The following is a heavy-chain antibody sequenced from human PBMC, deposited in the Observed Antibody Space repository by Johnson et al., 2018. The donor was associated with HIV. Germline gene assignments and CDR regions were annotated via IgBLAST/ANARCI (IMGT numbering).Heavy chain of an antibody. CDR1: GFTFSSYG. CDR2: IWYDGSNK. D-gene: IGHD2-15*01. V-gene: IGHV3-33*06. CDR3: AKDNVVVALTIWGNRAFDS. Sequence: QVQLVESGGGVVQPGRSLRLSCAASGFTFSSYGMHWVRQAPGKGLEWVAVIWYDGSNKYYADSVKGRFTISRDNSKNTLYLQMNSLRADDTALYYCAKDNVVVALTIWGNRAFDSWGQGTMVTVSS. J-gene: IGHJ3*01.